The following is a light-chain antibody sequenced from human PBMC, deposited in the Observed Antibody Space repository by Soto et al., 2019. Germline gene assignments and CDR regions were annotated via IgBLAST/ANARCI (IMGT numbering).Light chain of an antibody. CDR3: QQHNESPIT. CDR1: QSIIYW. V-gene: IGKV1-5*03. CDR2: RAS. J-gene: IGKJ5*01. Sequence: IQMTQSPSTLAASVGDRVTITCRASQSIIYWWALYKQKPGKAPYLLSFRASYLESGVPSRCSGTGSGTEVTLTISSLQPDDLATYYCQQHNESPITFGQGTRLE.